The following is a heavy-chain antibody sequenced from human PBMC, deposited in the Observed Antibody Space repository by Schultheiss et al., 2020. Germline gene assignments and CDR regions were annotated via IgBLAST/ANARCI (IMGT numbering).Heavy chain of an antibody. J-gene: IGHJ4*02. CDR1: GFTFSSYA. Sequence: GESLKISCAASGFTFSSYAMHWVRQAPGKGLEWVAVISYDGSNKYYADSVKGRFTISRDNSKNTLYLQMNSLRAEDTAVYYCANLSWSSTDNDYWGQGTLVTVSS. CDR2: ISYDGSNK. V-gene: IGHV3-30-3*01. CDR3: ANLSWSSTDNDY. D-gene: IGHD6-13*01.